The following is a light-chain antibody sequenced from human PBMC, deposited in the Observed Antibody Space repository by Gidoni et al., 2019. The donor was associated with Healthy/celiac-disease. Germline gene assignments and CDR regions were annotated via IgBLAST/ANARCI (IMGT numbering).Light chain of an antibody. J-gene: IGKJ3*01. CDR2: AAS. CDR3: QQSYSTQFT. Sequence: DIQMTQSPSSLSASVGDRVTITCRASQSISSYLNWYQQKPGKAPKLLIYAASSLQSGVPSRFSGSGSGTDFTLTSSSLQPEDLATYYCQQSYSTQFTFGPXTKVDIK. CDR1: QSISSY. V-gene: IGKV1-39*01.